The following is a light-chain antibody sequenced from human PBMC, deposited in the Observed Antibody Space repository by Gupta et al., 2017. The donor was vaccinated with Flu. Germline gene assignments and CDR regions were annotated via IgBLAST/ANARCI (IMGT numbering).Light chain of an antibody. CDR1: TSNIGSKF. V-gene: IGLV1-47*01. CDR2: LDN. CDR3: AAWDDSLSGRVV. J-gene: IGLJ2*01. Sequence: QSVLTQPPSASGTPGQRVTISCSGSTSNIGSKFVYWYQQLPGTAPKLLIYLDNQRPPGVPDRFSGSKSGTSASLSIGVLRSEDEAEYYCAAWDDSLSGRVVFGGGTRLTVL.